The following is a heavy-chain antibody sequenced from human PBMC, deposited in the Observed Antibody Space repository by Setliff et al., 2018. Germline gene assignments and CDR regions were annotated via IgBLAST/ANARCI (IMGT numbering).Heavy chain of an antibody. D-gene: IGHD3-22*01. CDR1: GYGFTSHY. Sequence: ASVKVSCKTSGYGFTSHYFHWLRQAPGQGLEWVGIVNPSGGKTTLSQKLQGRVSMTADASTATVYMELHSLTSEDTAIYYCARAPWGDDYDSLYTWFDPWGQGSLVTVSS. CDR2: VNPSGGKT. CDR3: ARAPWGDDYDSLYTWFDP. V-gene: IGHV1-46*01. J-gene: IGHJ5*02.